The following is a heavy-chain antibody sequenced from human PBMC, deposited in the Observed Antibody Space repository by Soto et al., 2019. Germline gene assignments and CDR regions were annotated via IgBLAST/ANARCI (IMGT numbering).Heavy chain of an antibody. Sequence: SETLSLTCAVYGGSFSGFYWSWIRQPPGKGLEWIGEINHSGSTNYNPSLKSRVTISVDTSKNQFSLKLSSVTAADTAVYYCARGVGMWYYGSGSPRYTDYWGQGTLVTVSS. CDR3: ARGVGMWYYGSGSPRYTDY. D-gene: IGHD3-10*01. CDR1: GGSFSGFY. V-gene: IGHV4-34*01. CDR2: INHSGST. J-gene: IGHJ4*02.